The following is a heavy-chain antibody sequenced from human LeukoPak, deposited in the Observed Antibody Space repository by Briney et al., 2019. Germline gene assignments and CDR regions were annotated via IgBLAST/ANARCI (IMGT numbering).Heavy chain of an antibody. CDR3: TVVVITYFDY. D-gene: IGHD3-22*01. Sequence: GGSLRLSCAASGFTFSSYSMNWVRQAPGKGLEWVSSISSSSSYIYYADSVKGRFTISRDNSKNTLYLQMNSLRAEDTAVYYCTVVVITYFDYWGQGTLVTVPS. J-gene: IGHJ4*02. CDR2: ISSSSSYI. CDR1: GFTFSSYS. V-gene: IGHV3-21*01.